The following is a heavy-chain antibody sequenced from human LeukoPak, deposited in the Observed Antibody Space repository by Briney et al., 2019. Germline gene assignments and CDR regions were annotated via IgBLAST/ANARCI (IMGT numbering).Heavy chain of an antibody. D-gene: IGHD2-2*02. CDR1: GYTFTSYG. Sequence: ASVTVSCKASGYTFTSYGISWVRQAPGQGLEWMGWISAYNGNTNYAQKLQGRVTMTTDTSTSTAYMELRSLRSDDTAVYYCARADCSSTSCYMAWFDPWGQGTLVTVSS. J-gene: IGHJ5*02. CDR2: ISAYNGNT. V-gene: IGHV1-18*01. CDR3: ARADCSSTSCYMAWFDP.